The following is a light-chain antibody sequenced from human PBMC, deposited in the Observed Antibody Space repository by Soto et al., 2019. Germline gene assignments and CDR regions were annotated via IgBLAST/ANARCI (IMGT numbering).Light chain of an antibody. CDR3: QQYDSSVT. Sequence: IVSTQAPGTLSLSQGERATLSSRASQSVSNNYLAWYQQKPGQAPRLLIYGASNRATGIPDRFSGSGSGTDITLTSSRLEPDDFAVYYCQQYDSSVTFGQGTKVDIK. CDR1: QSVSNNY. CDR2: GAS. J-gene: IGKJ1*01. V-gene: IGKV3-20*01.